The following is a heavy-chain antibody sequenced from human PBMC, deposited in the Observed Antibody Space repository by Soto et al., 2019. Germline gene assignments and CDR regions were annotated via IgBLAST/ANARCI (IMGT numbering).Heavy chain of an antibody. V-gene: IGHV1-69*13. CDR1: GGTFSSYA. Sequence: SVKVSCKASGGTFSSYAISWVRQAPGQGLEWMGGIIPIFGTANYAQKFQGRVTITADESTSTAYMELSSLRSEDTAVYYCARVRCATRGNYYDSSGYYYWGQGTLVTVSS. CDR3: ARVRCATRGNYYDSSGYYY. CDR2: IIPIFGTA. D-gene: IGHD3-22*01. J-gene: IGHJ4*02.